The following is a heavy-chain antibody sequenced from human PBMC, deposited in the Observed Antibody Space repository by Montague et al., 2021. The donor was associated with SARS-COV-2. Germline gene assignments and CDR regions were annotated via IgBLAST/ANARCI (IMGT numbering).Heavy chain of an antibody. CDR2: IVNNGRKS. CDR1: GFTFSSYA. D-gene: IGHD4-23*01. V-gene: IGHV3-23*01. J-gene: IGHJ4*02. CDR3: AKETAAIGNPLFDS. Sequence: SLRLSCAASGFTFSSYAMSWVRQAPGKGLEWVSGIVNNGRKSFYADSVKGRFVISRDNSDKMVYLQLNSLRAEDTAMYYCAKETAAIGNPLFDSWGQGTLITVSS.